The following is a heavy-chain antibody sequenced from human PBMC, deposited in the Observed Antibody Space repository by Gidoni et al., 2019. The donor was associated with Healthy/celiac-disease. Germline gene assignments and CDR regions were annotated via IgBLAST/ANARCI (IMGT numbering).Heavy chain of an antibody. CDR2: ISGSGGST. CDR3: AKALCARSGKNCWAWGFDY. V-gene: IGHV3-23*01. J-gene: IGHJ4*02. Sequence: EVQLLESGGGLVQPGGSLRLSCAASGFTFSSYAMSWVRQAPGKGLAWVSAISGSGGSTYYADSVKGRFTISRDNSKNTLYLQMNSLRAEDTAVYYCAKALCARSGKNCWAWGFDYWGQGTLVTVSS. CDR1: GFTFSSYA. D-gene: IGHD3-10*01.